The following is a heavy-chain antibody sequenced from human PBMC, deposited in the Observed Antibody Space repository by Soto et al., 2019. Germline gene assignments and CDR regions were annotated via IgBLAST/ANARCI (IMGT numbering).Heavy chain of an antibody. CDR1: SGSISSSNW. D-gene: IGHD3-3*01. CDR2: IYHSGST. Sequence: SETLSLTCAVSSGSISSSNWWSWVRQPPGKGLEWIGEIYHSGSTNYNPSLKSRVTISVDKSKNQFSLKLSSVTAADTAVYYCARARGTIFGVERDAFDIWGQGTMVTVSS. V-gene: IGHV4-4*02. CDR3: ARARGTIFGVERDAFDI. J-gene: IGHJ3*02.